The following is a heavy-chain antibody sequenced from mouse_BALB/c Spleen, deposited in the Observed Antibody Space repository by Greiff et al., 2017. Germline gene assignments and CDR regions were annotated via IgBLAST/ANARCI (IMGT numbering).Heavy chain of an antibody. Sequence: EVKLQESGGGLVKPGGSLKLSCAASGFAFSSYDMSWVRQTPEKRLEWVAYISSGGGSTYYPDTVKGRFTISRDNAKNTLYLQMSSLKSEDTAMYYCARGDYSFAYWGQGTLVTVSA. CDR2: ISSGGGST. V-gene: IGHV5-12-1*01. CDR3: ARGDYSFAY. D-gene: IGHD2-13*01. CDR1: GFAFSSYD. J-gene: IGHJ3*01.